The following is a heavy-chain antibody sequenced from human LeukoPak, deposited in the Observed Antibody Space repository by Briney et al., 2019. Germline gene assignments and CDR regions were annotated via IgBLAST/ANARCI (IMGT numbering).Heavy chain of an antibody. CDR2: MNPNSGNT. CDR1: GYTFTSYD. D-gene: IGHD3-3*01. J-gene: IGHJ4*02. CDR3: ARVYYDFWSGYSFDY. V-gene: IGHV1-8*03. Sequence: ASVKVSCKASGYTFTSYDINWVRQATGQGPEWMGWMNPNSGNTGYAQKFQGRVTITRNTSISTAYMELSSLRSEDTAVYYCARVYYDFWSGYSFDYWGQGTLVTVSS.